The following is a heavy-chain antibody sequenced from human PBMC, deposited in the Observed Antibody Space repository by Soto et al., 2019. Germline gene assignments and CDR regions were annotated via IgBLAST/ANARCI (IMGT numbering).Heavy chain of an antibody. CDR2: IYYSGST. D-gene: IGHD3-22*01. CDR1: GGSISSGDYY. Sequence: SETLSLTCTVSGGSISSGDYYWSWIRQPPGKGLEWIGYIYYSGSTYYNPSLKSRVTISVDTSKNQFSLKLSSVTAADTAVYYCARVMYYYDSSPFDYWGQGTLVTVSS. CDR3: ARVMYYYDSSPFDY. J-gene: IGHJ4*02. V-gene: IGHV4-30-4*01.